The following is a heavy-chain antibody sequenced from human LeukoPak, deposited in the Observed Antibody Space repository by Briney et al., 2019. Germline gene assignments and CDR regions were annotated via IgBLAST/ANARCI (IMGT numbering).Heavy chain of an antibody. D-gene: IGHD1-1*01. CDR1: GGSISSSSYY. V-gene: IGHV4-39*01. CDR3: ASWNGGAPYYYYGMDV. J-gene: IGHJ6*02. Sequence: SETLSLTCTVSGGSISSSSYYWGWIRQPPGKGLEWIGSIYYSGSTYYNPSLKSRVTISVDTSKNQFSLKLSSVTAADTAVYYCASWNGGAPYYYYGMDVWGQGTTVTVSS. CDR2: IYYSGST.